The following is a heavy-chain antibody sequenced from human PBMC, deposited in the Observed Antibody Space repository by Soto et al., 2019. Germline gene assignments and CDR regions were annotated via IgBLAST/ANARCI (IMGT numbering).Heavy chain of an antibody. CDR2: IYHSGST. J-gene: IGHJ4*02. CDR1: GGSISSSNW. CDR3: ASGTRTYYDILTGYSIDY. Sequence: QVQLQESGPGLVKPSGTLSLTCAVSGGSISSSNWWSWVHQPPGKGLEWIGEIYHSGSTNYNPSLTSRVTISVDKSKNQFSLKLSSVTAADTAVYYCASGTRTYYDILTGYSIDYWGQGTLVTVSS. V-gene: IGHV4-4*02. D-gene: IGHD3-9*01.